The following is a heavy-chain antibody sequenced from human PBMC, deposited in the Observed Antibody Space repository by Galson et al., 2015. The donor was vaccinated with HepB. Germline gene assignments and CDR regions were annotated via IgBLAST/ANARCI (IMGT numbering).Heavy chain of an antibody. CDR2: INAGNGNT. Sequence: SVKVSCKASGYTFTSYAMHWVRQAPGQRLEWMGWINAGNGNTKYSQKFQGRVTITRDTSASTAYMELSSLRSEDTAVYYCARVRGDTAMVESGEDPYYYYGMDVWGQGTTVTVSS. J-gene: IGHJ6*02. V-gene: IGHV1-3*01. CDR3: ARVRGDTAMVESGEDPYYYYGMDV. CDR1: GYTFTSYA. D-gene: IGHD5-18*01.